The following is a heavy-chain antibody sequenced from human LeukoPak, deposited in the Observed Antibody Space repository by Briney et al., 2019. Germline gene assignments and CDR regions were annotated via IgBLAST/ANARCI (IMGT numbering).Heavy chain of an antibody. Sequence: GGSLRLSCAASGFTFSNAWMSWVRQAPGKGLEWVGRIKSKTDGGTTDYAAPVKGRFTISRDDSKNTLYLQMNSLKTEDTAVYYCTTVLRYFDWPMPEALRDYWGQGTLVTVSS. D-gene: IGHD3-9*01. J-gene: IGHJ4*02. CDR1: GFTFSNAW. V-gene: IGHV3-15*01. CDR3: TTVLRYFDWPMPEALRDY. CDR2: IKSKTDGGTT.